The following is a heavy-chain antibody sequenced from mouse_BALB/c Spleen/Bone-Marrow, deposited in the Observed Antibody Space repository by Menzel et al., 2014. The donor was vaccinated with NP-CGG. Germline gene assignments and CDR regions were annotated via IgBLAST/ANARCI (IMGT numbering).Heavy chain of an antibody. CDR1: GFTFTDYY. J-gene: IGHJ2*01. CDR2: IRNKANGYTT. Sequence: EVLLVESGGGLVQPGGSLRLSCTTSGFTFTDYYVSWVRQPPGKALEWLGFIRNKANGYTTEYSASVKGRFTISRDNSHSILSLQMHLMTAEDSTAYYCAIDIRHLDYWGQGTPLSVSS. V-gene: IGHV7-3*02. CDR3: AIDIRHLDY.